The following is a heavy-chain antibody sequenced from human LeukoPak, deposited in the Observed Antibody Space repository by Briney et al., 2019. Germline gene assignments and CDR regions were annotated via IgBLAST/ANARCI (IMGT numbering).Heavy chain of an antibody. D-gene: IGHD6-19*01. CDR2: ISSNGGST. CDR1: VLTLDSLA. Sequence: GGSLRLSCAPYVLTLDSLAMQWDRQAPGKGLEYVSAISSNGGSTYYANSVKGRFTISRDNAKNMLYIQMRSMRAEDMAVYYCSITVGEYSSGWYNFDYWGQGSLVTVSS. J-gene: IGHJ4*02. V-gene: IGHV3-64*01. CDR3: SITVGEYSSGWYNFDY.